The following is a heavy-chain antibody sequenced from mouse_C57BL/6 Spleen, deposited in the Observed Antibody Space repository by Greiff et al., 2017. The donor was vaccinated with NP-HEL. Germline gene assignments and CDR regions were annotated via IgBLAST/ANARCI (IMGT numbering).Heavy chain of an antibody. J-gene: IGHJ4*01. D-gene: IGHD1-1*01. V-gene: IGHV1-19*01. CDR3: ARITTESYAMDY. CDR1: GYTFTDYY. CDR2: INPYNGGT. Sequence: VQLQQSGPVLVKPGASVKMSCKASGYTFTDYYMNWVKQSHGKSLEWIGVINPYNGGTSYNQKFKGKATLTVDKSSSTAYMELNSLTSEDSAVYYCARITTESYAMDYWGQGTSVTVSS.